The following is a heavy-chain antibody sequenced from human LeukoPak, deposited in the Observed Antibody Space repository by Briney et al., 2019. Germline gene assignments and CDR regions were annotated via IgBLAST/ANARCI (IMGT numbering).Heavy chain of an antibody. CDR1: GGSISSGGYY. D-gene: IGHD4-17*01. CDR3: ARSVRTLSLRGMDV. J-gene: IGHJ6*02. Sequence: SETLSLTCTVSGGSISSGGYYWSWIRQHPGTGLEWIGYIYYSGSTYYSPSLKSRVTISVDTSKNQFSLKLSSVTAADTAVYYCARSVRTLSLRGMDVWGQGTTVTVSS. V-gene: IGHV4-31*03. CDR2: IYYSGST.